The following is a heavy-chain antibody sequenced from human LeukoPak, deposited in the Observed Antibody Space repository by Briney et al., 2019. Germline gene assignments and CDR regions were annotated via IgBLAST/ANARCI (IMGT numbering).Heavy chain of an antibody. V-gene: IGHV1-2*02. J-gene: IGHJ2*01. CDR1: GYTIIRYY. D-gene: IGHD7-27*01. CDR2: NNPNSGGT. CDR3: ARDVTGDQSWFFDL. Sequence: ASVKYAGEASGYTIIRYYMHCVRQAPEPGLDWMGWNNPNSGGTNYAQKFQGRVTMTRDTSISTAYMELSRLRSDDTAVYYCARDVTGDQSWFFDLWGRGTLVTVSS.